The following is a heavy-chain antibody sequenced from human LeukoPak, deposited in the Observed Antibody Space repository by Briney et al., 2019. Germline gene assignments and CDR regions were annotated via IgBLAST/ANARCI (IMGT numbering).Heavy chain of an antibody. V-gene: IGHV4-38-2*02. J-gene: IGHJ3*02. D-gene: IGHD3-10*01. Sequence: SETLALMCGVSGYSISSGYYWGWIRQPPGKGLEWIGSIYHSGSTYYNPSLKSRVTISVDTSKNQFSLKLSSVTAADTAVYYCARETTYGSGSFDNDAFDIWGQGTMVTVSS. CDR3: ARETTYGSGSFDNDAFDI. CDR2: IYHSGST. CDR1: GYSISSGYY.